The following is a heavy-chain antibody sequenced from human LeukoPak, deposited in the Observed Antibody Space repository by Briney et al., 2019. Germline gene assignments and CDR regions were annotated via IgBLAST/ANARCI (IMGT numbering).Heavy chain of an antibody. D-gene: IGHD6-13*01. CDR1: GGSISSYY. V-gene: IGHV4-59*12. CDR3: ARGKAREYSSSWPFYYYYYYMDV. CDR2: IYYSGST. J-gene: IGHJ6*03. Sequence: PSETLSLTCTVSGGSISSYYWSWIRQPPGKGLEWIGYIYYSGSTYYNPSLKSRVTISVDTSKNQFSLKLSSVTAADTAVYYCARGKAREYSSSWPFYYYYYYMDVWGKGTTVTVSS.